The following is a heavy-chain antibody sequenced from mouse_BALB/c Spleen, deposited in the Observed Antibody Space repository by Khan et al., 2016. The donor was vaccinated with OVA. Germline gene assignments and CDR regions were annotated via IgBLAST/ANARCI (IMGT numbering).Heavy chain of an antibody. V-gene: IGHV3-2*02. J-gene: IGHJ4*01. Sequence: VQLQQSGPGLVKPSQSLSLTCTVTGYSITSDYAWNWIRQFPGNKLEWMGYISYSGSTSYNPSLKSRISITRDTSKSPFFLQLNSVTTEDTATYYCARVGYDGYAMDYWGQGTSVTVSS. CDR2: ISYSGST. CDR3: ARVGYDGYAMDY. D-gene: IGHD2-2*01. CDR1: GYSITSDYA.